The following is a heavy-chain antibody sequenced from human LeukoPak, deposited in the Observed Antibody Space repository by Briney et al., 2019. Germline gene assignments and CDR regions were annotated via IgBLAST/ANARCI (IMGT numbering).Heavy chain of an antibody. Sequence: PGGSLRLSCAASGFTFSSYAMSWVRQAPGKGLEWVSAISGSGGSTYYADSVKGRFTFSRDNSKNTLYLQMNSLRAEDTAVYYCAKDKHDYWERPHFDYWGQGTLVTVSS. CDR3: AKDKHDYWERPHFDY. CDR2: ISGSGGST. D-gene: IGHD1-1*01. J-gene: IGHJ4*02. CDR1: GFTFSSYA. V-gene: IGHV3-23*01.